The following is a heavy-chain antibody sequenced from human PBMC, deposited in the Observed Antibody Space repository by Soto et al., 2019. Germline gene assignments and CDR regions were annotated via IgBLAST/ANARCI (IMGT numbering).Heavy chain of an antibody. J-gene: IGHJ4*02. D-gene: IGHD3-16*01. CDR3: ARGSRGEGWGYQNFDY. CDR1: GGTFSSYA. CDR2: IIPIFGTA. Sequence: QVQLVQSGAEVKKPGSSVKVSCKASGGTFSSYAISWVRQAPGQGLEWMGGIIPIFGTANYAQKSQGRVTITADESTSTAYMELSSLRSEDTAVYYCARGSRGEGWGYQNFDYWGQGSLVTVSS. V-gene: IGHV1-69*01.